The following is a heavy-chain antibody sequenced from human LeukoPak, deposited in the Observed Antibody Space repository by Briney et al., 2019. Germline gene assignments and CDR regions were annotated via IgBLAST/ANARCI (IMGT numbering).Heavy chain of an antibody. Sequence: PGGSLRLSCAASGFTFSSYGMHWVRQAPGKGLEWVSVIYSGGSTYYADSVKGRFTISRDNSKNTLYLQMNSLRAEDTAVYYCARVVAAACDYWGQGTLVTVSS. CDR1: GFTFSSYG. CDR2: IYSGGST. V-gene: IGHV3-66*01. CDR3: ARVVAAACDY. D-gene: IGHD6-13*01. J-gene: IGHJ4*02.